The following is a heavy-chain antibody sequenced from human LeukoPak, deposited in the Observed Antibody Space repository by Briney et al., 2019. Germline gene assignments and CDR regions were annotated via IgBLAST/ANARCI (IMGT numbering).Heavy chain of an antibody. Sequence: PSETLSLTCTVSGASISSYYWTWIRQPPGKGLEWIGYIYYSGSTNYHPSLKSRVTISVDTSKNQVSLRLRSVTAADTAVYYCASCLRNRSSGKRFDVFDIWGQGTMVTVSS. D-gene: IGHD3-3*01. CDR1: GASISSYY. CDR2: IYYSGST. CDR3: ASCLRNRSSGKRFDVFDI. V-gene: IGHV4-59*01. J-gene: IGHJ3*02.